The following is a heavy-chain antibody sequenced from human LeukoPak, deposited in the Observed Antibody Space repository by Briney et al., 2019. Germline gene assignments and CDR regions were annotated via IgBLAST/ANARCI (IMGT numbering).Heavy chain of an antibody. CDR2: VSGTSTYT. CDR1: GFTFSDYY. D-gene: IGHD2-21*02. CDR3: ARDISYCGGDCAPYYFDY. V-gene: IGHV3-11*05. J-gene: IGHJ4*02. Sequence: GGSLRLSCAASGFTFSDYYTSWIRQAPGKGLEWVSYVSGTSTYTNYADSVKGRFTISRDNAKNSLYLQMNSLRAEDTAVYYCARDISYCGGDCAPYYFDYWGQGTLVTVSS.